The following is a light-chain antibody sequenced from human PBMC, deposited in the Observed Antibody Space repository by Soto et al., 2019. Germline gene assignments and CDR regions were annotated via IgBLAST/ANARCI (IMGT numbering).Light chain of an antibody. CDR1: QSVRSR. CDR2: KAS. J-gene: IGKJ1*01. Sequence: DIQLTQSPATLSASVGDRVAITCLASQSVRSRLAWYQQKPGKAPKLLIYKASSLESGVPSRFSGSGSGAEFTLTISSLQPDDFATYYCQQYNSYSRTFGQGTKVHIK. CDR3: QQYNSYSRT. V-gene: IGKV1-5*03.